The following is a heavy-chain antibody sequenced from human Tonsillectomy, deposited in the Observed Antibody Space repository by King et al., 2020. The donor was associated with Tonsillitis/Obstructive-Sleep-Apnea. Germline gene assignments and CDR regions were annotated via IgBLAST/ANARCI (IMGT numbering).Heavy chain of an antibody. CDR1: GYTFTSYY. J-gene: IGHJ4*02. CDR2: INPSGGST. V-gene: IGHV1-46*01. CDR3: ARDGSVATRPLDY. Sequence: QLVQSGAEVKKPGASVKVSCKASGYTFTSYYIHWVRQAPGQGLDWLGRINPSGGSTSYAQKFQGRVTMTRDTSTSTVYMEMSSLRSEETAVYYCARDGSVATRPLDYWGQGTLVTVSS. D-gene: IGHD6-6*01.